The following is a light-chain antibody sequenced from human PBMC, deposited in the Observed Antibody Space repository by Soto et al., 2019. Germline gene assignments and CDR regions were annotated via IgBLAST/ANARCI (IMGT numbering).Light chain of an antibody. J-gene: IGKJ5*01. Sequence: IVLTQSPDTLSLSQGERATLSCRASQSVSSYLAWYQQKPGQAPRLLIYDASNRATGIPARFSGSGSGTDFTLTISSLEPEDFAVYYCQQRSNLITFGQGTRLETK. CDR2: DAS. CDR3: QQRSNLIT. V-gene: IGKV3-11*01. CDR1: QSVSSY.